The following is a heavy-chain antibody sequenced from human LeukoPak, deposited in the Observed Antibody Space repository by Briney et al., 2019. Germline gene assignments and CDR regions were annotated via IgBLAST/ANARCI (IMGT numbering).Heavy chain of an antibody. CDR2: ISSSSSYI. J-gene: IGHJ3*02. D-gene: IGHD2-21*02. V-gene: IGHV3-21*01. CDR1: GFIFLSYG. CDR3: ARESPAYCGGDCSPDAFDI. Sequence: GGSLRLSCAASGFIFLSYGMSWVRQAPGQGLELVSSISSSSSYIYYADSVKSRFTISRDNAKNSLYLQMNSLRAEDTAVYYCARESPAYCGGDCSPDAFDIWGQGTMVTVSS.